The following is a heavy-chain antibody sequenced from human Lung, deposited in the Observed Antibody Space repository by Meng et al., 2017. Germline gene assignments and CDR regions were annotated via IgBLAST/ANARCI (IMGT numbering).Heavy chain of an antibody. Sequence: GESLKISCAASGFTFSSYSMNWVRQAPGKGLEWVSSISSSSSYIYYADSVKGRFTISRDNAKNSLYLQMNSLRAEDTAVYYCARGGGYSYVGYYYYGMDVWGQGTMVTVYS. V-gene: IGHV3-21*01. CDR1: GFTFSSYS. J-gene: IGHJ6*02. CDR3: ARGGGYSYVGYYYYGMDV. CDR2: ISSSSSYI. D-gene: IGHD5-18*01.